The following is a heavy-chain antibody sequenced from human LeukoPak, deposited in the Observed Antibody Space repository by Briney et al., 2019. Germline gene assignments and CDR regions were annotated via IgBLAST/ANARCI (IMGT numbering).Heavy chain of an antibody. J-gene: IGHJ5*02. CDR3: ARHVRGWLVQGWFDP. Sequence: SETLSLTCTVSGGSISSYYWSWIRQPPGKGLEWIGYIYYSGSTNYNPSLKSRVTISVDTSRNQFSLKLSSVTVADTAVYYCARHVRGWLVQGWFDPWGQGTLVTVSS. CDR2: IYYSGST. D-gene: IGHD6-19*01. V-gene: IGHV4-59*08. CDR1: GGSISSYY.